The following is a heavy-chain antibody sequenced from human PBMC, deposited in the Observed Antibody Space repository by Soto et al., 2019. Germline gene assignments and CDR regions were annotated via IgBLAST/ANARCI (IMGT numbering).Heavy chain of an antibody. V-gene: IGHV1-2*02. J-gene: IGHJ4*02. CDR3: SRWYYIRSWRVFVN. CDR1: GYTFSGYF. D-gene: IGHD3-3*01. CDR2: MNPNSGGT. Sequence: QVQLVQSGADVKKPGASVKVSCKTSGYTFSGYFIHWLRQAPAQGLEWMGWMNPNSGGTDYAQNFTGRVSITWYRSISKAYIELIRLRAYDTAKYYCSRWYYIRSWRVFVNWGEGTLLTVSS.